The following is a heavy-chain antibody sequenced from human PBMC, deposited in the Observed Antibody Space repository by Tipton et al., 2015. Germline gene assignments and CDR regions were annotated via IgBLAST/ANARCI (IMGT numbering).Heavy chain of an antibody. CDR2: ISHSGNT. J-gene: IGHJ4*02. Sequence: LSCAVSAYSISSDYYWGWIRQPPRKGLEWIGSISHSGNTYYNPSLKSRVTMSRDTSKNQFSLKLTSVTAADTAVYYCACQDYDSLTRDYQTVDYWGQGTLVTVSS. V-gene: IGHV4-38-2*01. D-gene: IGHD3-9*01. CDR1: AYSISSDYY. CDR3: ACQDYDSLTRDYQTVDY.